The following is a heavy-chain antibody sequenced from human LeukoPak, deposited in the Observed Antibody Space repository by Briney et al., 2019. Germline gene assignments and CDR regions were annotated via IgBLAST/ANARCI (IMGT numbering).Heavy chain of an antibody. V-gene: IGHV4-39*07. Sequence: SETLSLTCTDSGDSIISDAYHWGWIRQPPGEGLQWIGSFSYSGSTYYNPSLKSRVTVSVDTSKNQFSLRLISVTDADTAVYYCAKSRSNSRTDFEYWGQGSLVTVSS. CDR3: AKSRSNSRTDFEY. CDR1: GDSIISDAYH. CDR2: FSYSGST. D-gene: IGHD1-26*01. J-gene: IGHJ4*02.